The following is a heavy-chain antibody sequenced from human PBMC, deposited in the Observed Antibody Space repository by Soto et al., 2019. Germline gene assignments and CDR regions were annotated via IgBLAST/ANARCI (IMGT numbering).Heavy chain of an antibody. D-gene: IGHD3-9*01. J-gene: IGHJ3*01. CDR1: GFTFSIYS. V-gene: IGHV3-48*01. CDR2: IMPGSSHI. CDR3: ARLYPYYDILTGSQIYGFDF. Sequence: PGGSLRLSCAASGFTFSIYSMNWVRQAPGKGLEWVSYIMPGSSHIFYADSVKGRFTISRDNAKNSLYLQMNSLRAEDTAVYYCARLYPYYDILTGSQIYGFDFWGQGTMVTVSS.